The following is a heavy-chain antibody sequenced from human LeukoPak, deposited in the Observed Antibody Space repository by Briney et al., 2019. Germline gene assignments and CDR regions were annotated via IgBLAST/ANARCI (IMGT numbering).Heavy chain of an antibody. D-gene: IGHD4-4*01. V-gene: IGHV4-31*03. CDR3: ARLEGGNYAPTGDY. CDR2: IDYSGST. CDR1: GGSISSGGYY. Sequence: PSETLSLTCTVSGGSISSGGYYWSWIRQHPGKGLEWMGYIDYSGSTYYNPSLKSRVTISVDTSKNQFSLKLSSVTAADTAVYYCARLEGGNYAPTGDYWGQGTLVTVSS. J-gene: IGHJ4*02.